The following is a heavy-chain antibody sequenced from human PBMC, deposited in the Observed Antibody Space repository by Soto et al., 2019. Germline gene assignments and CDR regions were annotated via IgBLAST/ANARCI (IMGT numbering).Heavy chain of an antibody. CDR3: ARDRAYCGGDCYWWFDP. J-gene: IGHJ5*02. CDR1: GGTFSSYA. V-gene: IGHV1-69*13. Sequence: SVKVSCKASGGTFSSYAISWVRQAPGQGLEWMGGIIPIFGTANYAQKFQGRVTITADESTSTAYMELSSLRSEGTAVYYCARDRAYCGGDCYWWFDPWGQGTLVTVSS. D-gene: IGHD2-21*02. CDR2: IIPIFGTA.